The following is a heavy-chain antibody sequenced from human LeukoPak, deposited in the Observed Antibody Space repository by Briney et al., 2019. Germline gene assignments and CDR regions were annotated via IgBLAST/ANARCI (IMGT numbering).Heavy chain of an antibody. Sequence: GASAKVSCKASGYTFIGYYMHWVRQAPGQGLEWMGRINPNSGGTNYAQKFQGRVTMTRDTSISTAYMELSRLRSDDTAVYYCARDIRYFDWPHYYYGMDVWGQGTTVTVSS. CDR1: GYTFIGYY. CDR2: INPNSGGT. J-gene: IGHJ6*02. CDR3: ARDIRYFDWPHYYYGMDV. V-gene: IGHV1-2*06. D-gene: IGHD3-9*01.